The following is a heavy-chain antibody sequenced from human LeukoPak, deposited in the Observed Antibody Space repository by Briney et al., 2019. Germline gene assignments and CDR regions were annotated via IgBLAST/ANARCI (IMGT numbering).Heavy chain of an antibody. CDR3: ARGPYGDYVDAFDI. CDR1: GFTFSTYT. CDR2: ITSSSSIM. V-gene: IGHV3-48*01. Sequence: GGSLRLSCAASGFTFSTYTMNWVRQAPGKGLEWVSYITSSSSIMYYADSEKGRFTISRDNAKNSLFLQMSSLRAEDTALYYCARGPYGDYVDAFDIWGQGTMVTVSS. J-gene: IGHJ3*02. D-gene: IGHD4-17*01.